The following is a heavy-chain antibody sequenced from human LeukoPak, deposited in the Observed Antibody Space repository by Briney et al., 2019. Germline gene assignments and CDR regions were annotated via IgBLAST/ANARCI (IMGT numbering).Heavy chain of an antibody. CDR2: IHYDGSNK. J-gene: IGHJ3*02. V-gene: IGHV3-30*02. CDR1: GFTFSSYG. Sequence: GGSLRLSCAASGFTFSSYGMHWVRQAPGKGLEWAAFIHYDGSNKYYADSVKGRFTISRDNAKNSLYLQMNSLRAEDTAVYYCAREPTASWETAFDIWGQGTMVTVSS. CDR3: AREPTASWETAFDI. D-gene: IGHD1-26*01.